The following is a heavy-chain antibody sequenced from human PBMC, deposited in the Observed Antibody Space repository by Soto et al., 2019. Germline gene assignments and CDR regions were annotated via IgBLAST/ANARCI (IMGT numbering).Heavy chain of an antibody. CDR3: ARDRSTYGGGGTGEVKENWFDP. CDR1: GVSISRYY. V-gene: IGHV4-59*01. D-gene: IGHD2-8*01. CDR2: AYYSGDT. J-gene: IGHJ5*02. Sequence: SETLSLTCSVSGVSISRYYWSWIRQPPGKGLEWIGYAYYSGDTGYNPSLQSRVTMAVDTSKNQVSLKLTSVTAADTAVYYCARDRSTYGGGGTGEVKENWFDPWGQGALVTVS.